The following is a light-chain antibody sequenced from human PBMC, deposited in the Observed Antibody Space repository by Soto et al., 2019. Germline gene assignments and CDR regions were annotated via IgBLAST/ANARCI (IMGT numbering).Light chain of an antibody. Sequence: QSALTQPASVSGSPGQSITISCTGTSSDVGVDNYVSWYQQHPGKAPKLMIYEVSNRPSGVSNRFSGSKPDNTASLTISGLQAEDEADYYCGAYTSSNTWVFGGGTKLTVL. J-gene: IGLJ3*02. CDR2: EVS. CDR3: GAYTSSNTWV. V-gene: IGLV2-14*01. CDR1: SSDVGVDNY.